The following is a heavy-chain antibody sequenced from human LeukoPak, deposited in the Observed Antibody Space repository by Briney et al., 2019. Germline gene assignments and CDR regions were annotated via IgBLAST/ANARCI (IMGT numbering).Heavy chain of an antibody. D-gene: IGHD3-10*01. Sequence: GESLKISCKGSGYSFTSYWIGWVRQTPGKGLEWMGIIYPGDSDTRYSPSFQGQVTISADKSISTAYLQWSSLKASDTAMYYCARHGSDPTSGIYYFDYWGQGTLVTVSS. CDR1: GYSFTSYW. V-gene: IGHV5-51*01. CDR2: IYPGDSDT. CDR3: ARHGSDPTSGIYYFDY. J-gene: IGHJ4*02.